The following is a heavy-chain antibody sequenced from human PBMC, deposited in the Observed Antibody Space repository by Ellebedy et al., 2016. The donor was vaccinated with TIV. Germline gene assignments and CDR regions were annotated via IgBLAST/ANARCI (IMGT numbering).Heavy chain of an antibody. CDR2: IIPIFGTA. CDR1: GGTFSSYA. CDR3: ARGDDYYNRPITY. D-gene: IGHD3-22*01. J-gene: IGHJ4*02. Sequence: AASVKVSCKASGGTFSSYAISWVRQAPGQGLEWMGGIIPIFGTANYAQKFQGRVTITADESTSTAYMELTRLRSDDTAMFYCARGDDYYNRPITYWGQGTLVTVSS. V-gene: IGHV1-69*13.